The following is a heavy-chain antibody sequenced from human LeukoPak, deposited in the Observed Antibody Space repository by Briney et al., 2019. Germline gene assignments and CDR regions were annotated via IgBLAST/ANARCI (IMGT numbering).Heavy chain of an antibody. D-gene: IGHD2-21*02. CDR1: GGSISSSNW. V-gene: IGHV4-4*02. CDR2: IYHSGST. Sequence: PSGTLSLTCAVSGGSISSSNWWSWVRQPPGKGLEWIGEIYHSGSTNYNPSLKSRVTISVDKSKNQFSLKLSSVTAADTAVYYCARDIGVVVTAIGAFDIWGQGTMVTVSS. J-gene: IGHJ3*02. CDR3: ARDIGVVVTAIGAFDI.